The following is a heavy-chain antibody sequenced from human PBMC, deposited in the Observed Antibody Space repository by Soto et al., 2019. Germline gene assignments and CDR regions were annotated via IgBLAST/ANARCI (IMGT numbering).Heavy chain of an antibody. V-gene: IGHV1-3*01. CDR3: ARVGQSVVVVAATLVRDAFDI. D-gene: IGHD2-15*01. Sequence: GASVKVSCKASGYTFTSYAMHWVRQAPGQRLEWMGWINAGNGNTKYSQKFQGRVTITRDTSASTAYMELSSLRSEGTAVYYCARVGQSVVVVAATLVRDAFDIWGQGTMVTVSS. CDR2: INAGNGNT. CDR1: GYTFTSYA. J-gene: IGHJ3*02.